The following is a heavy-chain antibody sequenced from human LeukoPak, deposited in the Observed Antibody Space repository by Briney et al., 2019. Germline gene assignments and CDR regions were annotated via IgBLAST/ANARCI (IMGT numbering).Heavy chain of an antibody. Sequence: GGSLRLSCAASGFTVSSIHMSWVRQAPGKGLEWVSVIYSGGSTYYADSVKGRFTVSRDNSKNTLYLQMNSLRAENTAVYDCARVYGVLGSRDQQLMHWGQGTLVSVSS. V-gene: IGHV3-53*01. CDR1: GFTVSSIH. CDR3: ARVYGVLGSRDQQLMH. D-gene: IGHD6-13*01. CDR2: IYSGGST. J-gene: IGHJ4*02.